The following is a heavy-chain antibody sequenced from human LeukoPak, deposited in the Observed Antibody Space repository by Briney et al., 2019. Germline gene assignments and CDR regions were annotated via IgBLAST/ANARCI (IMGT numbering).Heavy chain of an antibody. V-gene: IGHV3-11*04. D-gene: IGHD2-2*01. CDR3: ARVYCSSTSCPNWFDP. CDR1: GFTFSDYY. Sequence: GGSLRLSCAASGFTFSDYYTSWIRQAPGKGLEWVSYISSSGSTIYYADSVKGRFTISRDNAKNSLYLQMNSLRAEDTAVYYCARVYCSSTSCPNWFDPWGQGTLVTVSS. CDR2: ISSSGSTI. J-gene: IGHJ5*02.